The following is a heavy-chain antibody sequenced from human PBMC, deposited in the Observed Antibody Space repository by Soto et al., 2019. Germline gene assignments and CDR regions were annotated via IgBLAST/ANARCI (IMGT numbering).Heavy chain of an antibody. Sequence: QVQLVQSGAEVKKPGSSVKVSCKASGGTFSSYAISWVRQAPGQGLEWMGGIIPIFGTANYAQKFQGRVTITAEESTSTAYQELSSLRSEDTGVYYCADHPIVSNYYYYGMDVWGQGTTVTVSS. CDR2: IIPIFGTA. CDR3: ADHPIVSNYYYYGMDV. CDR1: GGTFSSYA. V-gene: IGHV1-69*12. D-gene: IGHD1-26*01. J-gene: IGHJ6*02.